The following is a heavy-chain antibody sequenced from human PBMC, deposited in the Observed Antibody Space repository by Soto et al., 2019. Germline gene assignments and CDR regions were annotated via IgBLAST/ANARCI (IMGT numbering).Heavy chain of an antibody. V-gene: IGHV4-61*01. J-gene: IGHJ6*02. CDR1: GGSVSSDYYY. CDR2: IYFTGST. CDR3: ARAPVAYSSSWYGMDV. D-gene: IGHD6-13*01. Sequence: ETLSLTCTVSGGSVSSDYYYWSWVRQSPGKGLEWIGYIYFTGSTNYNPSLKSRVTISVDTSKNQFSLKLSSVTAADTAAYYCARAPVAYSSSWYGMDVWGQGTTVTVSS.